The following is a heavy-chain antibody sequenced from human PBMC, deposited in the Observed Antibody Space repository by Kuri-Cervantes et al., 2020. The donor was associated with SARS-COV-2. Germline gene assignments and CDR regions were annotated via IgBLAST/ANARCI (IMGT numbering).Heavy chain of an antibody. V-gene: IGHV4-39*01. CDR1: GGSISSYY. J-gene: IGHJ4*02. CDR2: IYYSGST. D-gene: IGHD3-16*01. Sequence: SETLSLTCTVSGGSISSYYWGWIRQPPGKGLEWIGSIYYSGSTYYNPSLKSRVTISVDTSKNQFSLKLSSVTAADTAVYYCARHLGELFYYFDYWGQGTLVTVSS. CDR3: ARHLGELFYYFDY.